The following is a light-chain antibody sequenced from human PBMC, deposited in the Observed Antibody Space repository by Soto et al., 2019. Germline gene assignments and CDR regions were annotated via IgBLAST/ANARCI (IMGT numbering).Light chain of an antibody. V-gene: IGKV3-20*01. J-gene: IGKJ2*01. CDR3: QQDGSSYT. Sequence: EIVLTQSPGTLSLSPGERVSLSCRASQSIANYLAWYQQKPGQAPRLLIYGASSRATGIPDRFSGSGSGTDFNLTISRLEPEDFAVYYCQQDGSSYTFGQGTKVEI. CDR2: GAS. CDR1: QSIANY.